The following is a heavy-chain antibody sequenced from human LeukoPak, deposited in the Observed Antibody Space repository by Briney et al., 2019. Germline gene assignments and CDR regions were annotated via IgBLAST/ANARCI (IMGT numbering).Heavy chain of an antibody. CDR1: GFTFSDYS. CDR2: ISSSGSTI. V-gene: IGHV3-48*04. Sequence: PGGSLRLSCAASGFTFSDYSMNWVRQAPGKGLEWVSYISSSGSTIFYADSVKGRFTISRDNAKNSLYLQMNSLRAEDTAVYYCARLYSSSSGLRASDYWGQGTLVTVSS. J-gene: IGHJ4*02. D-gene: IGHD6-6*01. CDR3: ARLYSSSSGLRASDY.